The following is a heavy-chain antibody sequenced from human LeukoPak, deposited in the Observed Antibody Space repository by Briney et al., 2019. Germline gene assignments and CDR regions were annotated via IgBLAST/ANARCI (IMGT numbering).Heavy chain of an antibody. CDR3: ARENDFNYLFDY. Sequence: GASVKVSCKASGDTFTAYLMLWVRQAPGQGLEWMGRISPTTGVTTYAQRFQDRVTMTRDASVNTVYMELNRLTTADTAMYYCARENDFNYLFDYWGRGTLITVSS. CDR1: GDTFTAYL. CDR2: ISPTTGVT. V-gene: IGHV1-2*06. D-gene: IGHD3-3*01. J-gene: IGHJ4*02.